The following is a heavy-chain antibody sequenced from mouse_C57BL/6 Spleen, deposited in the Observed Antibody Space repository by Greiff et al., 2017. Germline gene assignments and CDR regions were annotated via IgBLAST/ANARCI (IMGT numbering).Heavy chain of an antibody. J-gene: IGHJ3*01. V-gene: IGHV3-6*01. CDR3: ASLLLRFAY. CDR1: GYSITSGYY. Sequence: EVQVVESGPGLVKPSQSLSLTCSVTGYSITSGYYWNWIRQFPGNKLEWMGYISYDGSNNYNPSLKNRISITRDTSKNQCFLKLNSVTTEDTATYYCASLLLRFAYWGQGTLVTVSA. D-gene: IGHD1-1*01. CDR2: ISYDGSN.